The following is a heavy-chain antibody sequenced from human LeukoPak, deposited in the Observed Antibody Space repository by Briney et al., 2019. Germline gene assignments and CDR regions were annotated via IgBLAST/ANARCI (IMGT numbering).Heavy chain of an antibody. J-gene: IGHJ6*03. CDR3: AKLGGQEVYNYYVGV. D-gene: IGHD3-16*01. V-gene: IGHV3-23*01. CDR1: GFTFSSYA. CDR2: IIDSGDIT. Sequence: GGSLRLSCEASGFTFSSYAMSWVRQAPGKGLEWASGIIDSGDITYCANSVKGRFTISRDNYKNTLYLQMNSLRAEDTAVYYCAKLGGQEVYNYYVGVWGKGTTVAVSS.